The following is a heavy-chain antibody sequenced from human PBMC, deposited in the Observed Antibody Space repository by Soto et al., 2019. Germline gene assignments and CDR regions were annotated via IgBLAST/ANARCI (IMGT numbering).Heavy chain of an antibody. V-gene: IGHV3-23*01. D-gene: IGHD3-3*01. CDR2: ISGSGGST. J-gene: IGHJ6*02. Sequence: PGGSLRLSCAASGFTFSSYAMSWVRQAPGKGLEWVSAISGSGGSTYYADSVKGRFTISRDNSKNTLYLQMNSLRAEDTAVYYCAKDGNDFWSGYAIYYYGMDVWGQGTTVTVSS. CDR3: AKDGNDFWSGYAIYYYGMDV. CDR1: GFTFSSYA.